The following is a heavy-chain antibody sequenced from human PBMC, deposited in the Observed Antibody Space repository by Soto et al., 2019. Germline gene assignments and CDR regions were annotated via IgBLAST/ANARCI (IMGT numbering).Heavy chain of an antibody. Sequence: GESLKISCKGSGDSFTDYWIAWVRQMPGKGLEWMGIIYLRDLDTRYSPSFQGHVTISADKSISTAYLQWSSLKASDTAMYYCARRYCSSSSCPRNYYGMDVWGQGTTVTVSS. J-gene: IGHJ6*02. CDR1: GDSFTDYW. CDR3: ARRYCSSSSCPRNYYGMDV. D-gene: IGHD2-2*01. CDR2: IYLRDLDT. V-gene: IGHV5-51*01.